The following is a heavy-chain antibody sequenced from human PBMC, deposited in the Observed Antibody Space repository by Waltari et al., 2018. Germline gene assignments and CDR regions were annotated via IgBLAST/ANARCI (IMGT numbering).Heavy chain of an antibody. CDR1: GFNSSNYW. CDR3: ARDSIGMDV. CDR2: MLQHETDT. Sequence: EVQLVESGGGLVQPGGSLRLSCAASGFNSSNYWMSWVRQAPGKGLEGVANMLQHETDTYYVGSVKGRFTISRDNAKNSLYLQMNTLRAEDTAVYFCARDSIGMDVWGQGTTVTVSS. J-gene: IGHJ6*02. V-gene: IGHV3-7*03.